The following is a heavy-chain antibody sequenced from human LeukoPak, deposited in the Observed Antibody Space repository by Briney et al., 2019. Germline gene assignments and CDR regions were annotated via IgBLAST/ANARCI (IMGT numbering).Heavy chain of an antibody. CDR2: IIPILGIA. J-gene: IGHJ4*02. CDR3: ARDRGSRRGVHFDY. CDR1: GGTFSSYA. V-gene: IGHV1-69*04. Sequence: ASVKVSCKASGGTFSSYAISWVRQAPGQGLEWMGRIIPILGIANYAQKFQGRVTITADKSTSTAYMELSGLRSEDTAVYYCARDRGSRRGVHFDYWGQGTLVTVSS. D-gene: IGHD3-10*01.